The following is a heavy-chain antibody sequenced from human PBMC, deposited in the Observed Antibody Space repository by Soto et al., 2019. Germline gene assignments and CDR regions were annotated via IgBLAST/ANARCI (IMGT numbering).Heavy chain of an antibody. J-gene: IGHJ4*02. CDR3: AKDQASGQGSFDS. CDR1: GFTFNIYG. CDR2: ISYDGSNQ. V-gene: IGHV3-30*18. Sequence: PGGSLRLSCAASGFTFNIYGMHWVRQAPDKGLEWVALISYDGSNQYYADSVKGRFTISRDNSKNTLFLQMNSLRADDTAVYYCAKDQASGQGSFDSWGQGXLVTVSS.